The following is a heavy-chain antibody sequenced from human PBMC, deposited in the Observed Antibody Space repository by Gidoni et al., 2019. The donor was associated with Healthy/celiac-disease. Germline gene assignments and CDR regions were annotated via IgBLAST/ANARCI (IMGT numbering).Heavy chain of an antibody. CDR3: AKRADIVVVPAAIQYYYYMDV. CDR1: GFTFSSYG. D-gene: IGHD2-2*01. CDR2: LRYDGSNK. J-gene: IGHJ6*03. Sequence: QVQLVESGGGVVQPGGSLRLSCAASGFTFSSYGTNWGRQAPGKGLEWVAFLRYDGSNKYYADSVKGRFTISRDNSKNTLYLQMNSLRAEDTAVYYCAKRADIVVVPAAIQYYYYMDVWGKGTTVTVSS. V-gene: IGHV3-30*02.